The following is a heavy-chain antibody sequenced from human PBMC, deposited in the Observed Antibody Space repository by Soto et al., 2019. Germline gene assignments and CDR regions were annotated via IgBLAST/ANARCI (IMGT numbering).Heavy chain of an antibody. CDR1: GYTFTKYG. CDR3: ARVAALIPIFHGLDA. V-gene: IGHV1-18*01. D-gene: IGHD3-3*01. CDR2: ISGYNGNT. Sequence: QVQLVQSGAEVKKPGASVKVSCKASGYTFTKYGITWVRQAPGHGLEWLGWISGYNGNTHFAQRLQGRVNMTADTYTSTAYMEVTSLRPDDTSIYYCARVAALIPIFHGLDAWGQGTTVTVSS. J-gene: IGHJ6*02.